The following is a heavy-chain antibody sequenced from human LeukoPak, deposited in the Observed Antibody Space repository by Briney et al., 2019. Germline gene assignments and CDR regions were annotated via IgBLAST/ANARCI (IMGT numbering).Heavy chain of an antibody. CDR3: AALYYLDAFDI. Sequence: SETLSLTCTVSGGSISGYYWSWIRQPPGKGLEWIGYIYYSGSTNYNPSLKSRVTISVDTSKNQFSLKLSSVTAADTAVYYCAALYYLDAFDIWGQGTMVTVSS. D-gene: IGHD3-22*01. V-gene: IGHV4-59*08. CDR2: IYYSGST. CDR1: GGSISGYY. J-gene: IGHJ3*02.